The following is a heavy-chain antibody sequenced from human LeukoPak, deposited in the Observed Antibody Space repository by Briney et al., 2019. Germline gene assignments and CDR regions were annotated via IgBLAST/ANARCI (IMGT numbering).Heavy chain of an antibody. CDR2: INHSGST. CDR3: ARRRGYGDYKD. D-gene: IGHD4-17*01. J-gene: IGHJ4*02. Sequence: SETLSLTCAVYGGSFSGYYWSWIRQPPGKGLEWIGEINHSGSTNYNPSLKSRVTISVDTSKNQFSLKLSSVTAADTAVYYCARRRGYGDYKDWGQGTLVTVSS. V-gene: IGHV4-34*01. CDR1: GGSFSGYY.